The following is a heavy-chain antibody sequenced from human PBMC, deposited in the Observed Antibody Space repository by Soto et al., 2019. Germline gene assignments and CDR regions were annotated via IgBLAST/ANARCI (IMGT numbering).Heavy chain of an antibody. D-gene: IGHD3-3*01. J-gene: IGHJ6*02. Sequence: PGGSLRLSCGASGFTFSSYAMSWVRQAPGKGLEWVSAISGSGGSTYYADSVKGRFTISRDNSKNTLYLQMNSLRAEDTAVYYCAKAVTYYDFWSGYSTYYYYYGMDVWGQGTTVTVSS. CDR2: ISGSGGST. CDR3: AKAVTYYDFWSGYSTYYYYYGMDV. CDR1: GFTFSSYA. V-gene: IGHV3-23*01.